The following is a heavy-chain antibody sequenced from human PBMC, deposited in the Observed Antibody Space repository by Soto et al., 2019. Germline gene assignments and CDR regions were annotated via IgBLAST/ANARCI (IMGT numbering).Heavy chain of an antibody. Sequence: SETLSLTCSVSGGSFSSDSFIWSWVRQFPGKGLEWIGYINYSGTTYYNPSLRSRITMSVDTSKNQFSLNLSSVTAADTAVYYCARDHKWDGMDVWGQGTTVTSP. CDR3: ARDHKWDGMDV. V-gene: IGHV4-31*03. CDR2: INYSGTT. J-gene: IGHJ6*02. D-gene: IGHD1-26*01. CDR1: GGSFSSDSFI.